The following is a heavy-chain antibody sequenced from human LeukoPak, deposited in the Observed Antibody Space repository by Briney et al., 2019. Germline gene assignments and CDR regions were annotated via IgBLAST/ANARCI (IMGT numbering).Heavy chain of an antibody. CDR1: GFTFSDYY. D-gene: IGHD5-18*01. V-gene: IGHV3-11*01. Sequence: PGGSLRLSCAASGFTFSDYYMSWIRQAPGKGLEWVSYISSSGSTIYYADSVKGRFTISRDNAKNSLYLQMNSLRAEDTAVYYCARDPNWGYSYGLGEDYWGQGTLVTVSS. CDR2: ISSSGSTI. CDR3: ARDPNWGYSYGLGEDY. J-gene: IGHJ4*02.